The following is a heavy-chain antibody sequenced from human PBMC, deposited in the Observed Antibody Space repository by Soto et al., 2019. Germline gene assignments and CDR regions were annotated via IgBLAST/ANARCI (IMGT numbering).Heavy chain of an antibody. Sequence: SATLSLTCTVSGGSISSGDNYWSWIRQPPGKGLEWIGNIYYSGSTYYNPSLKSRVSISVDTSRDQFSLKLSSVTAADTAVYYCARGPVVVVSAPYYFDYWGQGTRVTVSS. V-gene: IGHV4-30-4*01. CDR3: ARGPVVVVSAPYYFDY. J-gene: IGHJ4*02. D-gene: IGHD2-21*01. CDR2: IYYSGST. CDR1: GGSISSGDNY.